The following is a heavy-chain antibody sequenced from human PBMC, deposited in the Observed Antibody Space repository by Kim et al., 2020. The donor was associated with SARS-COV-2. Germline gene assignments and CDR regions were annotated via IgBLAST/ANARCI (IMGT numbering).Heavy chain of an antibody. Sequence: DSVKGRFTISRDNSKNTLYLQMNSLRAEDTAVYYYAKDTDDYGDYLDAFHIWGQGTMVTVSS. D-gene: IGHD4-17*01. CDR3: AKDTDDYGDYLDAFHI. J-gene: IGHJ3*02. V-gene: IGHV3-23*01.